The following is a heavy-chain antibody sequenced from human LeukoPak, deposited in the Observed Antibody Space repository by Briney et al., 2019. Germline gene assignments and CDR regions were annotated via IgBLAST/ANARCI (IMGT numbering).Heavy chain of an antibody. CDR3: ARGYDY. D-gene: IGHD3-22*01. CDR2: INYSGNT. V-gene: IGHV4-39*01. CDR1: GGSFVGSSYY. J-gene: IGHJ4*02. Sequence: SETLSLTCTVSGGSFVGSSYYWGWIRQPPGKGLDWIGIINYSGNTYYNPSLRSRVSISVDTSRNQFSLNLNSMTASDTAVYYCARGYDYWRQGTLVTVSS.